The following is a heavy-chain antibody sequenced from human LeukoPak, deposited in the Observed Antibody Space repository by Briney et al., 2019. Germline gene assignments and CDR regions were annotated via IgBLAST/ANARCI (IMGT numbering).Heavy chain of an antibody. CDR3: AKEGAYPIITYDS. CDR1: AFTFSSYW. V-gene: IGHV3-7*01. J-gene: IGHJ5*01. D-gene: IGHD3-10*01. CDR2: IKGDGNDK. Sequence: PGGSLRLSCAASAFTFSSYWMSWVRQAPGKGLEWVSNIKGDGNDKNYVDSVKGRFSISRDNARNSLYLQMDSLRAEDTAVYYCAKEGAYPIITYDSWGQGALVSVSS.